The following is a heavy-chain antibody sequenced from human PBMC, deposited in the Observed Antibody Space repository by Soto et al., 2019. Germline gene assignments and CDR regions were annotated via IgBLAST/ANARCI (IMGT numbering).Heavy chain of an antibody. CDR1: GFTFRSHG. Sequence: QVQLVESGGGVVQPGRSLRLSCVVSGFTFRSHGMHWVRQAPGKGLEWLAVISNDGNTRYYADSVKGRFTISRDNSRDTLTLQMTTLRPEDTAVYYCAKDREDTAMTLDYWGQGTLVTVSS. CDR3: AKDREDTAMTLDY. CDR2: ISNDGNTR. J-gene: IGHJ4*02. D-gene: IGHD5-18*01. V-gene: IGHV3-30*18.